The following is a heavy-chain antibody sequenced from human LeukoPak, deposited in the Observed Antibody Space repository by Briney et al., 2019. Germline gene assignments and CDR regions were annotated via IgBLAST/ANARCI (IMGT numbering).Heavy chain of an antibody. V-gene: IGHV4-59*01. Sequence: PSQTLSLTCTVSGGSISSYYWSWIRQPPGKGLEWIGYIYYSGSTNYNPSLKSRVTISVDTSKNQFSLKLSSVTAADTAVYYCARDVAGSYGAFDIWGQGTMVTVSS. CDR3: ARDVAGSYGAFDI. CDR2: IYYSGST. CDR1: GGSISSYY. D-gene: IGHD1-26*01. J-gene: IGHJ3*02.